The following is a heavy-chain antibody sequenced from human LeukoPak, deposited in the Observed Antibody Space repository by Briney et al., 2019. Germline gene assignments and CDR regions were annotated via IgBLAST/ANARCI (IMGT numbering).Heavy chain of an antibody. CDR2: IYYSGST. D-gene: IGHD2-2*01. CDR3: ARHRGSTSRYYYHYYYMDV. Sequence: PSETLSLTCTVSGGSISSSSYYWGWIRQPPGKGLEWIGSIYYSGSTYYNPSLKSRVTISVDTSKNQFSLKLSSVTAADTAVYYCARHRGSTSRYYYHYYYMDVWGKGTTVTISS. V-gene: IGHV4-39*01. CDR1: GGSISSSSYY. J-gene: IGHJ6*03.